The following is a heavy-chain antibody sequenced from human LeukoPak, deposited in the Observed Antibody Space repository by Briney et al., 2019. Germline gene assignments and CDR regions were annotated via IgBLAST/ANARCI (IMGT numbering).Heavy chain of an antibody. V-gene: IGHV3-53*01. J-gene: IGHJ3*02. CDR1: GLTVSNNY. D-gene: IGHD1-26*01. Sequence: GGSLRLSCAASGLTVSNNYMSWVRHAPGKGLEGGSVIYNSGGTNYAASVKGRFTITRDNSKNTLHLQMNRRRAEDTAVYYCARHTSREAFDIWGQGTMVTVSS. CDR2: IYNSGGT. CDR3: ARHTSREAFDI.